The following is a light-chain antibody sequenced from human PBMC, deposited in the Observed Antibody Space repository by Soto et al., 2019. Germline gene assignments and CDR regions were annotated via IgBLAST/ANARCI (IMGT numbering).Light chain of an antibody. CDR3: QQYNSYSWT. J-gene: IGKJ1*01. CDR1: QSISSW. V-gene: IGKV1-5*03. Sequence: DIQMTQSPSTLSASVGDRVTITCRASQSISSWLAWYQQKPGKAPKLLIYKASSLESGVPSRFSGSGSGTEFILTISSLQPDDVATYYCQQYNSYSWTFGQGTKVEIK. CDR2: KAS.